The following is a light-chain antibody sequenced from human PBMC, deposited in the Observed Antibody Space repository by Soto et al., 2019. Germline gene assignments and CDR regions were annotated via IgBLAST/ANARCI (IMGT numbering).Light chain of an antibody. V-gene: IGKV1-5*03. Sequence: DFQMTQSPSSLSASVGDIVTITCRASQGIGKYLAWYQQKPGKAPKLLIYKASSLESGVPSRFSGSGSGTEFTLTINSLQADAFATYYCQQHNSFSITFGQGTRLEIK. CDR2: KAS. CDR1: QGIGKY. J-gene: IGKJ5*01. CDR3: QQHNSFSIT.